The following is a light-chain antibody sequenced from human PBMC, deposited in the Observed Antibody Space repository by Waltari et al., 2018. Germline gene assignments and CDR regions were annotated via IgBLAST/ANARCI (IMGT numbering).Light chain of an antibody. CDR2: GAS. CDR1: HSVLDYFNNKDS. V-gene: IGKV4-1*01. Sequence: DIMMTQSPDVLAVSLGEMASIKCKSSHSVLDYFNNKDSLAWYQQKAGQPPRLLIHGASTRETGVPDRFSGSGSGTDFTLTSSSLQAEDAALYYCQQYYGPPYNFGQGTRLEIK. J-gene: IGKJ2*01. CDR3: QQYYGPPYN.